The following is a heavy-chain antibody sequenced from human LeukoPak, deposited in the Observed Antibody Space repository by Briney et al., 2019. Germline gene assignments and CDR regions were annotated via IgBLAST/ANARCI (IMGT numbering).Heavy chain of an antibody. CDR1: GFTFSSYA. D-gene: IGHD3-10*01. CDR2: ISGSDGST. V-gene: IGHV3-23*01. CDR3: AKGQLWFGENYFDY. Sequence: GGSLRLSCAASGFTFSSYAMSWVRQAPGKGLEWVSGISGSDGSTYYADSVKARFTISRDNSKNTLYLQMNSLRAGDTAVYYRAKGQLWFGENYFDYWGQGTLVTVSS. J-gene: IGHJ4*02.